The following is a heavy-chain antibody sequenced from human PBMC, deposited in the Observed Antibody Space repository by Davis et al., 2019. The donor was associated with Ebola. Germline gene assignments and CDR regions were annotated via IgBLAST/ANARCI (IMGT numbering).Heavy chain of an antibody. D-gene: IGHD5-18*01. J-gene: IGHJ4*02. Sequence: GESLKISCKGSGYSFTSYWIGWVRQMPGKGLEWMGIIYPGDSDTRYSPSFQGQVTISADKSISTAYLQWSSLKASDTAMYYCARQRPVDTAMVRGGYFDYWGQGTLVTVSS. CDR3: ARQRPVDTAMVRGGYFDY. CDR1: GYSFTSYW. V-gene: IGHV5-51*01. CDR2: IYPGDSDT.